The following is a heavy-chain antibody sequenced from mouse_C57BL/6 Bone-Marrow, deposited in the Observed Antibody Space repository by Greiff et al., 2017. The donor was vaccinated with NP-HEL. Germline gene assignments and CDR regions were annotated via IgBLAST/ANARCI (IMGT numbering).Heavy chain of an antibody. V-gene: IGHV1-12*01. Sequence: QVQLQQSGAELVRPGASVKMSCKASGYTFTSYNMPWVKQTPRQGLEWIGAIYPGNGDTSYNQKFKGKATLTVDKSSSTAYMQLSSLTSEDSAVYFCAYDGYYGDYFDYWGQGTTLTVSS. D-gene: IGHD2-3*01. J-gene: IGHJ2*01. CDR2: IYPGNGDT. CDR3: AYDGYYGDYFDY. CDR1: GYTFTSYN.